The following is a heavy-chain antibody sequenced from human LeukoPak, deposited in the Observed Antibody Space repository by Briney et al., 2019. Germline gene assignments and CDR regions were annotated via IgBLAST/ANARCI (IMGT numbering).Heavy chain of an antibody. D-gene: IGHD3-22*01. CDR3: ARDECDDNSCYSDY. CDR2: FFYSGST. Sequence: SETLSLTCAGYGESFSSYFWSWIRQPPGKGLEWIGSFFYSGSTYYNPSLKSRVAISVDTSKNQFSLKVRSVTAADTAIYYCARDECDDNSCYSDYWGQGNLVTVSS. J-gene: IGHJ4*02. CDR1: GESFSSYF. V-gene: IGHV4-39*07.